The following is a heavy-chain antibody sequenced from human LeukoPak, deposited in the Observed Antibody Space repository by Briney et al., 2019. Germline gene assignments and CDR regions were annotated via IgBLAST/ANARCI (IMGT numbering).Heavy chain of an antibody. CDR2: IYYSGST. CDR1: GGSISSSSYY. D-gene: IGHD6-13*01. V-gene: IGHV4-39*07. CDR3: ARGWGFSQQLGPFDY. Sequence: PSETLSLTCTVSGGSISSSSYYWGWIRQPPGKGLEWIGSIYYSGSTYYNPSLKSRVTISVDTSKNQFSLKLSSVTAADTAVYYCARGWGFSQQLGPFDYWGRGTLVTVSS. J-gene: IGHJ4*02.